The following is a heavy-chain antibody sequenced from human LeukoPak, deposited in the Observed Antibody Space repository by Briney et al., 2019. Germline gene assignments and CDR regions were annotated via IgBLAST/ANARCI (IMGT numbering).Heavy chain of an antibody. J-gene: IGHJ4*02. Sequence: GASVKVSCTASGYTFTGYYMHWVRQAPGQGLEWMGWINPNSGGTNYAQKFQGWVTMTRDTSISTAYMELSSLRSEDTAVYYCASSRGYDVGGYFDYWGQGTLVTVSS. D-gene: IGHD5-12*01. CDR2: INPNSGGT. V-gene: IGHV1-2*04. CDR3: ASSRGYDVGGYFDY. CDR1: GYTFTGYY.